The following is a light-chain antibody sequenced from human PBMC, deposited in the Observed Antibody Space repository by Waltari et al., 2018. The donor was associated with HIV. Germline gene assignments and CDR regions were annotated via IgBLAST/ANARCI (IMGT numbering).Light chain of an antibody. Sequence: QSALTQPPSASGSPGQSVTISCTGTNSDIGGYNYVSWYQQHPGKAPKLVISEVTKRPSGGPDRLSCSKSCTTASPTVSGLQAEDEADYYCSSYADRNGFYVVFGGGTRLTVL. CDR1: NSDIGGYNY. CDR3: SSYADRNGFYVV. J-gene: IGLJ2*01. CDR2: EVT. V-gene: IGLV2-8*01.